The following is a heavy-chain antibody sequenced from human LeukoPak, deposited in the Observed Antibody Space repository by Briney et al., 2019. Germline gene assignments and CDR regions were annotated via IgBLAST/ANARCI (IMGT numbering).Heavy chain of an antibody. Sequence: SETLSLTCTVSGGFITSSSYYWGWIRQPPGKGLEWIGTIYYSGSTNYNPSLKSRVTISVDTSKNQFSLKLSSVTAADTAVYYCARLIKEWELFDYWGQGTLVTVSS. V-gene: IGHV4-39*01. CDR2: IYYSGST. CDR3: ARLIKEWELFDY. CDR1: GGFITSSSYY. J-gene: IGHJ4*02. D-gene: IGHD1-26*01.